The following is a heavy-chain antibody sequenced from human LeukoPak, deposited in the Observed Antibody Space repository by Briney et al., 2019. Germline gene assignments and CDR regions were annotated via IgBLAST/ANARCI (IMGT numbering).Heavy chain of an antibody. CDR1: GYTFTNYG. Sequence: ASVKVSCKASGYTFTNYGISWVRQAPGQGLEWMAWISTYDHDTNYAQKFRGRVTMTTDTSTSTAYMELRSLGSDDTAVYYCVRDYFCSGGPCDDCFDPWGQGTLVTVSP. V-gene: IGHV1-18*01. CDR2: ISTYDHDT. D-gene: IGHD2-15*01. CDR3: VRDYFCSGGPCDDCFDP. J-gene: IGHJ5*02.